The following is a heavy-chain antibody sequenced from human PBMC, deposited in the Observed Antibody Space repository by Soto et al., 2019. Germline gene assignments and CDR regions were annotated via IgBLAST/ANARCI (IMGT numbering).Heavy chain of an antibody. CDR3: ANYDNSGCGFWG. D-gene: IGHD3-22*01. Sequence: SETLSLTCAVSGGSISSSNWWSWVRQPPGKGLEWIGEIYHSGSTNYNPSLKSRVTISVDKSKNQFSLKLSSVTAADTAVYYCANYDNSGCGFWGWGQGTLVTVSS. V-gene: IGHV4-4*02. CDR1: GGSISSSNW. CDR2: IYHSGST. J-gene: IGHJ4*02.